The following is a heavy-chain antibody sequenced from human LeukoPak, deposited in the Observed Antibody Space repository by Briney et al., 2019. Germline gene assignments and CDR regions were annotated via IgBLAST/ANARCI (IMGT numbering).Heavy chain of an antibody. CDR1: GFTFSSYA. J-gene: IGHJ4*02. V-gene: IGHV3-64*01. CDR3: ATNTNLDY. D-gene: IGHD2-8*01. CDR2: ISSNGGST. Sequence: PGGSLRLSCAASGFTFSSYAMHWVRQAPGKGLEYVSAISSNGGSTNYANSVKGRFTISRDNSKNTLYLQMGSLRAEDMAVYYCATNTNLDYWGQGTLVTVSS.